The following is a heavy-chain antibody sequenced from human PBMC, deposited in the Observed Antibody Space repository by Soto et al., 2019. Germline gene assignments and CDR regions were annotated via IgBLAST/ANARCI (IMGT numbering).Heavy chain of an antibody. CDR1: GYTFANYG. J-gene: IGHJ4*02. CDR3: ARPQAAGLGDLWVLAY. D-gene: IGHD3-16*01. Sequence: ASVKVSCKASGYTFANYGISWVRQAPGQGLEWMGWVSAYNGNTNYAQKLQGRVTMTTDTSTTTAYMELRSLRSDDTAVYYCARPQAAGLGDLWVLAYGGKGPRATV. V-gene: IGHV1-18*01. CDR2: VSAYNGNT.